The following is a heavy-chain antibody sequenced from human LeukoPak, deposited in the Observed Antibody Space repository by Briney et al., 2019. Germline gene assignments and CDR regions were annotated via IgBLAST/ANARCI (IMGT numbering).Heavy chain of an antibody. CDR1: GYTFTGYY. CDR2: INPNSGGT. J-gene: IGHJ6*03. D-gene: IGHD2-2*01. CDR3: ARDDVVVVPAAGGHYYYYYMDV. Sequence: ASVKVSCKASGYTFTGYYMHWVRQAPEQGLEWMGWINPNSGGTNYAQKLQGRVTMTTDTSTSTAYMELRSLRSDDTAVYYCARDDVVVVPAAGGHYYYYYMDVWGKGTTVTISS. V-gene: IGHV1-2*02.